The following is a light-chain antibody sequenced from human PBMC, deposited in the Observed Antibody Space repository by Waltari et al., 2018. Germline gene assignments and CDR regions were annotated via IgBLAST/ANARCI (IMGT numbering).Light chain of an antibody. V-gene: IGLV2-14*03. Sequence: QSALTHPASLSGSPGPSIALTGTGPTRYVGGYDSASWYQQHPGKAPKLMIYDVSNRPSGVSNRFSGSKSGNTASLTISGLQAEDEADYYCSSYTTSGTLFGTGTKVTVL. CDR1: TRYVGGYDS. J-gene: IGLJ1*01. CDR3: SSYTTSGTL. CDR2: DVS.